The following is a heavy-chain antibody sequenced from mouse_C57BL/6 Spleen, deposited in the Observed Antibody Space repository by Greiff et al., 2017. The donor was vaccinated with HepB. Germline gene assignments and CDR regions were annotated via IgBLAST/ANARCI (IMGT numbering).Heavy chain of an antibody. Sequence: EVKVVESGGGLVKPGGSLKLSCAASGFTFSSYTMSWVRQTPEKRLEWVATISGGGGNTYYPDSVKGRFTISRDNAKNTLYLQMSSLRSEDTALYYCARHGVYGSSGAYWGQGTLVTVSA. CDR3: ARHGVYGSSGAY. J-gene: IGHJ3*01. D-gene: IGHD1-1*01. CDR2: ISGGGGNT. V-gene: IGHV5-9*01. CDR1: GFTFSSYT.